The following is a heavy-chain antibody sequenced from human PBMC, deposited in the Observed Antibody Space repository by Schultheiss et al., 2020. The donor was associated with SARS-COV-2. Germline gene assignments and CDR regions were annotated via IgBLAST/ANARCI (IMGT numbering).Heavy chain of an antibody. V-gene: IGHV3-64*04. Sequence: GGSLRLSCSASGFTFSSYAMHWVRQAPGKGLEYVSAISSNGGSTYYADSVKGRFTISRDNSKNTLYLQMNSLRAEDTAVYYCARDRCSGGSCYFDYWGQGTLVTVSS. CDR3: ARDRCSGGSCYFDY. J-gene: IGHJ4*02. CDR1: GFTFSSYA. CDR2: ISSNGGST. D-gene: IGHD2-15*01.